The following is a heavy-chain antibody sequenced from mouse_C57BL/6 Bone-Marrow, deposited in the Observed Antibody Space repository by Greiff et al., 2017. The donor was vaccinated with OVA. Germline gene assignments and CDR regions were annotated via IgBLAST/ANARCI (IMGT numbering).Heavy chain of an antibody. CDR1: GYTFTDYE. V-gene: IGHV1-15*01. CDR3: TRSYSNYGYFDY. Sequence: QVQLQQSGAELVRPGASVTLSCKASGYTFTDYEMHWVKQTPVHGLEWIGAIDPETGGTAYNQKFKGKAILTADKSSSTAYMELRSLTSEDSAVDYGTRSYSNYGYFDYWGQGTTLTVSS. J-gene: IGHJ2*01. CDR2: IDPETGGT. D-gene: IGHD2-5*01.